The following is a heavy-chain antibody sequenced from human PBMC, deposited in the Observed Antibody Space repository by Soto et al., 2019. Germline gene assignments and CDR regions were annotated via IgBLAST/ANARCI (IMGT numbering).Heavy chain of an antibody. D-gene: IGHD2-2*01. CDR2: INAGNGNT. Sequence: QVQLVQSGAEVKKPGASVKVSCKASGYTFTSYAMHWVRQAPGQRLEWMGWINAGNGNTKYSQKFQGRVTITRDTSASTAYMELSSLRSEDTAVYYCARDQSYCSSTSGYAFDYWGQGTLVTVSS. V-gene: IGHV1-3*01. J-gene: IGHJ4*02. CDR1: GYTFTSYA. CDR3: ARDQSYCSSTSGYAFDY.